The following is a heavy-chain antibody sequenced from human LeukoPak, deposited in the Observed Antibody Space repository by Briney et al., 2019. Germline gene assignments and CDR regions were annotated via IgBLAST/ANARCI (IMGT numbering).Heavy chain of an antibody. CDR2: IKQDGSRK. J-gene: IGHJ4*02. D-gene: IGHD6-19*01. V-gene: IGHV3-7*01. Sequence: GGSLRLSCAASGFTLSTYWMSWVRQAPGKGLEWVANIKQDGSRKYYVDSMKGRFTISRDNAKNSLYLQMNSLRSEDTAVYYCARETPDSSGWDWGQGSLVTVSS. CDR3: ARETPDSSGWD. CDR1: GFTLSTYW.